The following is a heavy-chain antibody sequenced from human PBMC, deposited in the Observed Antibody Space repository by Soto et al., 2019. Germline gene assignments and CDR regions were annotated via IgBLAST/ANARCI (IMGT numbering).Heavy chain of an antibody. CDR2: IWYDGSNK. J-gene: IGHJ3*02. CDR1: GFTFSSYG. V-gene: IGHV3-33*01. D-gene: IGHD6-13*01. Sequence: PGGSLRLSCAASGFTFSSYGMHWVRQAPGKGLEWVAVIWYDGSNKYYADSVKGRFTISRDNSKNTLYLQMNSLRAEDTAVYYCARVPQQLVAFDIWGQGTMVTVSS. CDR3: ARVPQQLVAFDI.